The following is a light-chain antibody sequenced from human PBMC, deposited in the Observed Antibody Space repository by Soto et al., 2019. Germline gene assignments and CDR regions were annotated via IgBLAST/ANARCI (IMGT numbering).Light chain of an antibody. CDR3: NSYSTSSTPLV. V-gene: IGLV2-14*03. CDR2: DVN. J-gene: IGLJ2*01. Sequence: QSALTQPASVSGSPGQSITISCTGTSSDVGHYDYVSWYQQHPGKAPILMIYDVNNRPSGVSNRFSGSKSGNTASLTISGLQAEDEADYYCNSYSTSSTPLVFGGGTKLTVL. CDR1: SSDVGHYDY.